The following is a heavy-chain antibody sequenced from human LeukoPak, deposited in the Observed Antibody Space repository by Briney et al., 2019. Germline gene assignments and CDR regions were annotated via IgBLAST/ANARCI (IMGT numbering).Heavy chain of an antibody. CDR2: ISDGGTT. J-gene: IGHJ4*02. CDR1: GFTVSSNY. Sequence: GGSLRLSCAASGFTVSSNYMTWVRQAPGKGLECVSVISDGGTTFYRDFVKGRFTISRDKTKNTLYLQMNSLRAEDTAVYYCAGAPETGHWGQGTLVTVSS. V-gene: IGHV3-66*01. CDR3: AGAPETGH.